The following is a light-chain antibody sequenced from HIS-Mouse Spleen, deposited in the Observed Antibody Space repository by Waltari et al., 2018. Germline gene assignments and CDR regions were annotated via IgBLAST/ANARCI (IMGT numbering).Light chain of an antibody. V-gene: IGLV2-8*01. CDR3: SSYAGSNNLV. Sequence: QSALTQPPSASGSPGQSVPISCTGTSSDVGGYTYVSWYQQHPGQAPKLMIDEVSTRPSGVPDRFSGSKSGNTASLTVSGLQAEDEADYYCSSYAGSNNLVFGGGTKLTVL. J-gene: IGLJ2*01. CDR1: SSDVGGYTY. CDR2: EVS.